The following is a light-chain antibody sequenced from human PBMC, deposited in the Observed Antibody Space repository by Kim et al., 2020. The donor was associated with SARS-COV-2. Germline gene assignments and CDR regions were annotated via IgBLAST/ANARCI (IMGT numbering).Light chain of an antibody. CDR2: DAS. V-gene: IGKV3-15*01. Sequence: EIVMTQSPATLSVSPGEGAALSCRASQSVRSKLAWYQQKPGQAPRLLIYDASTRATAIPAKFSGSGYGTEFTLTISSLQSEDFAVYYCQQYNDWPLTFGGGTKVDIK. CDR1: QSVRSK. J-gene: IGKJ4*01. CDR3: QQYNDWPLT.